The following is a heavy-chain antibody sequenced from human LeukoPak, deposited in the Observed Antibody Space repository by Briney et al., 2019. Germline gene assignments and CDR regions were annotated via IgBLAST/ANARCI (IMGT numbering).Heavy chain of an antibody. CDR3: AKHNTGNYYDY. Sequence: PGGSLRLSCAASGFTFSSYGMHWVRQAPGKGLEWVAVIWYDGSNKYYADSVKGRFTISRDNSKDTLYLQMNSLRAEDAAVYYCAKHNTGNYYDYWGQGALVTVSS. V-gene: IGHV3-33*06. CDR1: GFTFSSYG. D-gene: IGHD1-26*01. J-gene: IGHJ4*02. CDR2: IWYDGSNK.